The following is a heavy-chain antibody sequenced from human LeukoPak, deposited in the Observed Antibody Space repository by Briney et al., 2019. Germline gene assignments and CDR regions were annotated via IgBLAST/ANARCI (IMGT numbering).Heavy chain of an antibody. CDR3: ARDFPARDWFFDL. V-gene: IGHV7-4-1*02. Sequence: GSSVKVSCKASGYTFTSYSMNWVRQAPGQGLEYMGWINANTANPTYGQGFTGRFVFSLYTSVSTAYLQISSPKAEDTAVYYCARDFPARDWFFDLWGRGTLVTVSS. CDR1: GYTFTSYS. J-gene: IGHJ2*01. CDR2: INANTANP.